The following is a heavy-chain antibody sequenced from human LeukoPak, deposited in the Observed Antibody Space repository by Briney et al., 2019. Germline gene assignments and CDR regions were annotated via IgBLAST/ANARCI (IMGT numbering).Heavy chain of an antibody. V-gene: IGHV3-53*01. CDR2: IYGGGAM. CDR1: GLTVSSNS. Sequence: PGGSLRLSCAASGLTVSSNSMRWVRQAPGKGLEWVSVIYGGGAMFYADSVKGRFTISRDNSKNTVYLQMNSLRAEDTAVYYCARDRGTGGYLFDYWGRGTLVTVSS. J-gene: IGHJ4*02. CDR3: ARDRGTGGYLFDY. D-gene: IGHD2-8*02.